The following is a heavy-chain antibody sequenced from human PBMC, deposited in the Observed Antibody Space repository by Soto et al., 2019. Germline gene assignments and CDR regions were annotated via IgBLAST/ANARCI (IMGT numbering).Heavy chain of an antibody. D-gene: IGHD6-19*01. J-gene: IGHJ5*02. CDR3: ARRSLAVAVSPSFDP. CDR2: IDSSGEK. CDR1: GLSITDSEMG. V-gene: IGHV2-26*01. Sequence: QVTLKESGPVLVKPTETLTLRCTVSGLSITDSEMGVSWIRQPPGQPLEWLAHIDSSGEKSYRTFLKSRLAISTDTSTSQIVLTMTNMDPADTATYYCARRSLAVAVSPSFDPWGQGIPVTVSS.